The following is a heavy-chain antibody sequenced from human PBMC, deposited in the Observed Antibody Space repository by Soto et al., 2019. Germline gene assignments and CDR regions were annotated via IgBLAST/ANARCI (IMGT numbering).Heavy chain of an antibody. J-gene: IGHJ4*02. D-gene: IGHD6-13*01. CDR3: ARIAAAGTQ. V-gene: IGHV4-61*01. Sequence: SETLSLTCTVSGGSISISTHYWNWVRQPPGKGLEWIANIYNGGSTKYNPSLKSRVTISVDTSKNQFSLNLSSVTAADTAVYYCARIAAAGTQWGQGTLVTVSS. CDR2: IYNGGST. CDR1: GGSISISTHY.